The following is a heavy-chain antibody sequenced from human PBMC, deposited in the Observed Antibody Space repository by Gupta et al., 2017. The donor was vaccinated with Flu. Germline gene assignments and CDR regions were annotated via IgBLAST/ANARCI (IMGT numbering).Heavy chain of an antibody. Sequence: QVQLQQWGAGLLKPSETLSLTCAVYGGSFSGYYWSWIRQPPGKGLEWIGEINHSGSTNYNPSLKSRVTISVDTSKNQFSLKLSSVTAADTAVYYCASRNGWSLPFGPWGQGTLVTVSS. J-gene: IGHJ5*02. V-gene: IGHV4-34*01. CDR2: INHSGST. CDR3: ASRNGWSLPFGP. CDR1: GGSFSGYY. D-gene: IGHD6-19*01.